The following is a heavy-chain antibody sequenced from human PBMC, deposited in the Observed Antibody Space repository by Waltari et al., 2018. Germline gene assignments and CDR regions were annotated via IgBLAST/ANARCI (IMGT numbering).Heavy chain of an antibody. CDR1: GYSISSGYY. J-gene: IGHJ4*02. V-gene: IGHV4-38-2*01. CDR3: ARREVGATTPFDY. CDR2: IYHSGST. D-gene: IGHD1-26*01. Sequence: QVQLQESGPGLVKPSETLYLTCAVSGYSISSGYYWGWIRQPPGKGLEWIGSIYHSGSTYYNPSLKSRVTISVDTSKNQFSLKLSSVTAADTAVYYCARREVGATTPFDYWGQGTLVTVSS.